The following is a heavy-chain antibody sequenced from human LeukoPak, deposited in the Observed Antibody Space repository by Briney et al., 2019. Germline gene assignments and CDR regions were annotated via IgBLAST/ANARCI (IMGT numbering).Heavy chain of an antibody. CDR2: IYFSGTT. D-gene: IGHD1-1*01. J-gene: IGHJ5*02. Sequence: LETLSLTCTVSGGSISSGYSWGWIRQPPGKGLAWIGSIYFSGTTYYNPSLKSRVTISVDTSRNQFSLKLNSVTAADTAIYYCVRHLGANTWMGNWFDPWGQGTLVTVSS. CDR3: VRHLGANTWMGNWFDP. V-gene: IGHV4-39*01. CDR1: GGSISSGYS.